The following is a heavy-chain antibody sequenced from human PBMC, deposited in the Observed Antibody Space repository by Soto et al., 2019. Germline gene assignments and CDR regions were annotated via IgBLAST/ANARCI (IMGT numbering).Heavy chain of an antibody. CDR3: ARQIYDSDTGPNFQYYFDS. J-gene: IGHJ4*02. CDR2: IDPSGSQT. D-gene: IGHD3-22*01. Sequence: PXESLRISRKGSGYSFAGYWITWVRQKRGKGLEWMGRIDPSGSQTYYSPSFRGHVTISATKSITTVFLQWSSLRASDTAMYYCARQIYDSDTGPNFQYYFDSWGQGTSVTVSS. CDR1: GYSFAGYW. V-gene: IGHV5-10-1*01.